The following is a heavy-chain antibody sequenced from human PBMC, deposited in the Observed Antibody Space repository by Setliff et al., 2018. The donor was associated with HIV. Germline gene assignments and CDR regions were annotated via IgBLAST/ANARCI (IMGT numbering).Heavy chain of an antibody. V-gene: IGHV4-31*01. CDR1: GGSISSGGYY. CDR3: SIGVRGAFGDYYYMDV. D-gene: IGHD3-10*01. Sequence: SETLSLTCSVSGGSISSGGYYWSWIRQHPGKGLEWIGYSYYMGSANYNPSLKGLVTISVDTSKNQFSLKLSSVTAADTAVYYCSIGVRGAFGDYYYMDVWGKGTTFTVSS. CDR2: SYYMGSA. J-gene: IGHJ6*03.